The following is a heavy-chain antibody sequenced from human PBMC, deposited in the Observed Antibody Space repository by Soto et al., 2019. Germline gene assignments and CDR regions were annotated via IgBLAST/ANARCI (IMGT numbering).Heavy chain of an antibody. V-gene: IGHV4-59*01. D-gene: IGHD3-9*01. CDR1: SDSMTSYY. Sequence: SETLSLTCPVSSDSMTSYYWTWIRQPPGKGLECIGYIYHSGITNYNPSLKSRVTISLDTSKNQFSLRLSSATAADTAVYYCARMSLFYFFDSWGQGTLVTVSS. CDR2: IYHSGIT. CDR3: ARMSLFYFFDS. J-gene: IGHJ4*01.